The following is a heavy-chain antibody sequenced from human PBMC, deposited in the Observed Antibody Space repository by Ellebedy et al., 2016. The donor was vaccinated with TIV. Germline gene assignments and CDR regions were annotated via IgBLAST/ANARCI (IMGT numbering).Heavy chain of an antibody. D-gene: IGHD5-12*01. CDR1: GYTFTNYA. J-gene: IGHJ4*02. CDR3: ARDKGTGYDLNS. CDR2: IHAGNGET. Sequence: ASVKVSXKASGYTFTNYAIHWVRQAPGQRLEWMGWIHAGNGETKYSQNFQGRVTITRDTSASTVYMDLSSLRSEDTAVYYCARDKGTGYDLNSWGQGTLVTVSS. V-gene: IGHV1-3*01.